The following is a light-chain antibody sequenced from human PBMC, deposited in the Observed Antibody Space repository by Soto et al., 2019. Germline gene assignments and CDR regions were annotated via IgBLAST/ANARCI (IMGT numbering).Light chain of an antibody. J-gene: IGKJ1*01. CDR1: QSTSSY. V-gene: IGKV1-5*03. CDR3: QQYSSHST. CDR2: QAS. Sequence: DIQMTQSPSTLSASVGDRVTITCRASQSTSSYLAWYQQEPGKAPKLLIYQASSLENGVPSRFSGSGSGTEFSLTISSLQPDDFATYYCQQYSSHSTFGQGTKVDI.